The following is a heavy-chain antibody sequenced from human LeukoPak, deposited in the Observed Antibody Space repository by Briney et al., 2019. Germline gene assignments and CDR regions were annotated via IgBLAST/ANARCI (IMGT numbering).Heavy chain of an antibody. Sequence: GGSLRLSCAASGFTFSSYGMHWVRQAPGKGLEWVAVISYDGSNKYYADSVKGRFTISRDNSKNTLYLQMNSLRAEDTAVYYCAKVQTSGSSSDDAFDIWGQGTMVTVSS. CDR1: GFTFSSYG. CDR3: AKVQTSGSSSDDAFDI. V-gene: IGHV3-30*18. CDR2: ISYDGSNK. J-gene: IGHJ3*02. D-gene: IGHD1-26*01.